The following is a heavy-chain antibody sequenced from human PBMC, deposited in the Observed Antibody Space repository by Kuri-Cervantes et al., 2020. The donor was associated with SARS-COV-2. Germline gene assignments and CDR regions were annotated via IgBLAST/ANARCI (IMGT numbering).Heavy chain of an antibody. D-gene: IGHD6-13*01. CDR2: INPNSGGT. CDR3: AREDRAAAATFDY. CDR1: GYTFTGYY. V-gene: IGHV1-2*02. Sequence: ASVKVSCKASGYTFTGYYMHWVRQAPGQGLEWMGWINPNSGGTSYAQKFQGRVTMTRDTSTSTVYMELSSLRSEDTAVYYCAREDRAAAATFDYWGQGTLVTVSS. J-gene: IGHJ4*02.